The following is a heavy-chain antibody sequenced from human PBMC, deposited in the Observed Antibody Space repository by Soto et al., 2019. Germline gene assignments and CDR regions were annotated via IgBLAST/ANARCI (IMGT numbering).Heavy chain of an antibody. V-gene: IGHV1-69*13. Sequence: ASVKVSCKASGGTFSSYAISWVRQAPGQGLEWMGGIIPIFGTANYAQKFQGRVTITADESTSTAYMELSSLRSEDTAVYYCARVDPLLWFGGSRVAFDIWGQGTMVTVSS. J-gene: IGHJ3*02. D-gene: IGHD3-10*01. CDR3: ARVDPLLWFGGSRVAFDI. CDR1: GGTFSSYA. CDR2: IIPIFGTA.